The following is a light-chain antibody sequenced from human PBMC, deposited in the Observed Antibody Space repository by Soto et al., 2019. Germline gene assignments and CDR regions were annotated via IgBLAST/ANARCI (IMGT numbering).Light chain of an antibody. V-gene: IGKV3-20*01. Sequence: EIVLTQSPGTLSLSPGERATLSCRASQSVSSSYLAWYQQKPGQAPRLLIYGASSRATGIPDRFSGSGSGTDFTLTISRLEPEDFAVSYCQQYGSSGGFTLGPGTKVDIK. CDR3: QQYGSSGGFT. J-gene: IGKJ3*01. CDR1: QSVSSSY. CDR2: GAS.